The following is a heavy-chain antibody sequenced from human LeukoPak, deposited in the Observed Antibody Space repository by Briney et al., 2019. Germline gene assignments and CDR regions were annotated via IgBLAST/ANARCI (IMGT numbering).Heavy chain of an antibody. D-gene: IGHD1-14*01. Sequence: GGSLRLSCAASGFTFSSYSMNWVRQAPGKGLEWVSYISSSSSTIYYADSVKGRFTISRDNVKNSLYLQMNSLRAEDTAVYYCARYTTTGNAFDIWGQGTMVTVSS. V-gene: IGHV3-48*01. CDR3: ARYTTTGNAFDI. CDR2: ISSSSSTI. CDR1: GFTFSSYS. J-gene: IGHJ3*02.